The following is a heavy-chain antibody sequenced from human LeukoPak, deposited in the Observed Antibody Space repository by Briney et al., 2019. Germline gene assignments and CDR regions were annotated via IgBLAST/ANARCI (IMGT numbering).Heavy chain of an antibody. J-gene: IGHJ2*01. D-gene: IGHD6-13*01. V-gene: IGHV3-30*03. CDR1: GFTFSSYG. CDR3: AAQIAAAGTEWYFDL. CDR2: ISYDESNK. Sequence: PGRSLRLSCAASGFTFSSYGMHWVCQPPAKGLDLVSVISYDESNKYYADSVKSRFTISRDNSKNTLYLQMNSLRAEDTAVYYCAAQIAAAGTEWYFDLWGRGTLVTVSS.